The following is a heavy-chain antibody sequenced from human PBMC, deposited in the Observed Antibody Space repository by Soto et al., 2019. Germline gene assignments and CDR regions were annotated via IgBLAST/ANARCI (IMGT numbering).Heavy chain of an antibody. J-gene: IGHJ5*02. CDR2: VYNSGST. Sequence: SETLSLTCTVSGGSISSYYWSWIRQPPGKGLEWIGYVYNSGSTNYNPSLKSRVTISIDTSKNQFSLKLTSLTATDTAVYYCARGGPSSKWLDPWGQGTLVTVYS. CDR1: GGSISSYY. CDR3: ARGGPSSKWLDP. V-gene: IGHV4-59*01.